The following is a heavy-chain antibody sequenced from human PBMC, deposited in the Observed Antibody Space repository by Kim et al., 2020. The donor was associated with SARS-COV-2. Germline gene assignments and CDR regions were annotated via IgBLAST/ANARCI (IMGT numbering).Heavy chain of an antibody. CDR1: GGSFSGYY. CDR2: INHSVST. D-gene: IGHD3-22*01. CDR3: ARGRRNTMIVVVNPPRGAFDI. V-gene: IGHV4-34*01. Sequence: SETLSLTCAVYGGSFSGYYWSWIRQPPGKGLEWIGEINHSVSTNYNPSLKSRVTISVDTFKNQFSLKLSSVTAADTAVYYCARGRRNTMIVVVNPPRGAFDIWGQGTMVTVSS. J-gene: IGHJ3*02.